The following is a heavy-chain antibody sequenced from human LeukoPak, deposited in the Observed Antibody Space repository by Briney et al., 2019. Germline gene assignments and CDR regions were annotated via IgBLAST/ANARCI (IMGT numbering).Heavy chain of an antibody. CDR2: IYYSGST. CDR1: GGSISSYY. Sequence: SSETLSLTCTVPGGSISSYYWSWIRQPPAQGLEWLGYIYYSGSTNYNPSLKSRVTISVDTSKNQFSLKLSSVTAADTAVYYCARDPGYSYGPYYYYYYGMDVWGQGTTVTVSS. CDR3: ARDPGYSYGPYYYYYYGMDV. J-gene: IGHJ6*02. V-gene: IGHV4-59*01. D-gene: IGHD5-18*01.